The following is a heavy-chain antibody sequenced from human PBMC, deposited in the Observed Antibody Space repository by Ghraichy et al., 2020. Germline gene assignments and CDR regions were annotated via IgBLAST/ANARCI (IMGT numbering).Heavy chain of an antibody. V-gene: IGHV4-39*01. J-gene: IGHJ4*02. D-gene: IGHD6-19*01. Sequence: SQTLSLNCTVSGDSISNGAYYWGWIRQPPGKGLEWVATFYYTGSTYYNPSLNSRVLISVDTSKNQFSLKLSSVTAADTAVYYCARAVGGGWPLFDYWGQGTLVTVSS. CDR2: FYYTGST. CDR1: GDSISNGAYY. CDR3: ARAVGGGWPLFDY.